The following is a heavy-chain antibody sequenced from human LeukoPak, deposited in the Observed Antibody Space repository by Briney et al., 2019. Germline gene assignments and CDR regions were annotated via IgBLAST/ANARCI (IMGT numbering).Heavy chain of an antibody. V-gene: IGHV4-59*08. CDR2: IYYSGTT. CDR3: ARGPPTDYYDSSGFYYVFDY. CDR1: GGSMSIYY. D-gene: IGHD3-22*01. J-gene: IGHJ4*02. Sequence: SETLSLTCNVSGGSMSIYYWSWIRQPPGKGLEWIGYIYYSGTTKYNPSLKSRVTISVDTSKKQFSLNLISVTAADTAVYYCARGPPTDYYDSSGFYYVFDYWGQGTLVTVSS.